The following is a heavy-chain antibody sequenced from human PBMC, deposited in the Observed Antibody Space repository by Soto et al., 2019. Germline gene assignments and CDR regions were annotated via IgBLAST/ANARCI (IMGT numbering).Heavy chain of an antibody. J-gene: IGHJ6*02. CDR1: GGSISSGNYY. Sequence: SQTLSLTRTVSGGSISSGNYYWSCIRHPPGKGLEWIGYIYYSGSTYYNPSLKSRVTISVDTSKNQFSLKLSSVTAADTAVYYCARHRRVLLWFGDLLAYGMDVWGQGTTVT. V-gene: IGHV4-30-4*01. CDR2: IYYSGST. D-gene: IGHD3-10*01. CDR3: ARHRRVLLWFGDLLAYGMDV.